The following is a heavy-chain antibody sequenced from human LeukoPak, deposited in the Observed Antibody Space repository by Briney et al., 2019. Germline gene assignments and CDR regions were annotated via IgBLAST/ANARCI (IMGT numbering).Heavy chain of an antibody. V-gene: IGHV3-48*03. CDR3: ARAQGGYSYGYGDY. D-gene: IGHD5-18*01. CDR1: GFTFSTYE. CDR2: ISSSGSPI. J-gene: IGHJ4*02. Sequence: GGSLRLSCAAFGFTFSTYEMIWVRQAPGKGLEWLSYISSSGSPIYYADSLKGRFTISRDNAKNSLYLQMNSLRAEDTAVYHCARAQGGYSYGYGDYWGQGTLVTVSS.